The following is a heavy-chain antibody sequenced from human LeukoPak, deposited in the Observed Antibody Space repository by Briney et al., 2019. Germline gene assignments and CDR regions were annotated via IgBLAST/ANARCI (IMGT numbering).Heavy chain of an antibody. J-gene: IGHJ6*03. D-gene: IGHD1-26*01. CDR1: GGSITSFY. CDR2: IDTSGST. CDR3: ARGQWELLRYNYIDV. V-gene: IGHV4-4*07. Sequence: PSETLSLTCTVSGGSITSFYWNLIRQPAGKGLGWIGRIDTSGSTNYNPSLKSRVTMSVDTSKNQFSLRLSSVTAADTAVYYCARGQWELLRYNYIDVWGKGTTVTVSS.